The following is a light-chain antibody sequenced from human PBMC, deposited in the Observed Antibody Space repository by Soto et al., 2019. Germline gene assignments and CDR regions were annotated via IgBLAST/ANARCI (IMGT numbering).Light chain of an antibody. CDR3: QQYRTSPFS. J-gene: IGKJ2*01. CDR1: QSVASTY. V-gene: IGKV3-20*01. Sequence: EIVLTQSPGTLSLSPGERATLYCRASQSVASTYLAWYHQKPGQAPRLLIYGASSRATGIPDRFSGSGSGTDFTLTISRLEPEDSAVYYCQQYRTSPFSFGQGTRLEIK. CDR2: GAS.